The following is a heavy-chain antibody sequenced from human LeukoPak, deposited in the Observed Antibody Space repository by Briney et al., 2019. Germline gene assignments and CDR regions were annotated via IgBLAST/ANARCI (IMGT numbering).Heavy chain of an antibody. Sequence: SETLSLTCTVSGGSISSSSYYWGWIRQPPGKGPEWIGSIYYSGSTYYNPSLKSRVTISVDTSKNQFSLKLSSVTAADTAVYYCARATTYYYDSSGYYYYMDVWGKGTTVTVSS. V-gene: IGHV4-39*07. J-gene: IGHJ6*03. D-gene: IGHD3-22*01. CDR1: GGSISSSSYY. CDR3: ARATTYYYDSSGYYYYMDV. CDR2: IYYSGST.